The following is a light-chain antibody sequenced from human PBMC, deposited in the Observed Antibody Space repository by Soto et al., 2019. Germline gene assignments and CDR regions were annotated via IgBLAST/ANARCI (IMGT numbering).Light chain of an antibody. J-gene: IGKJ2*01. CDR1: QAISKY. Sequence: DIPMTQSPSSLSASLGDRVTITCQASQAISKYLHWYHQRPGKAPILVIYDASNLEAGAPSRFSGGGSGTSFTLTISSLQPEDIGTYFCQQYNNLPYTFGQGTKLYIK. CDR2: DAS. V-gene: IGKV1-33*01. CDR3: QQYNNLPYT.